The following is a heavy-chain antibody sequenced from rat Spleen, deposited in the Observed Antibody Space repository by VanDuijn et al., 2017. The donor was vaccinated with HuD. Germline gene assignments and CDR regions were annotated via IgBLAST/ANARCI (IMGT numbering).Heavy chain of an antibody. D-gene: IGHD4-3*01. CDR2: ISYDGSST. CDR3: ARHTIRGNWFAY. J-gene: IGHJ3*01. V-gene: IGHV5-7*01. CDR1: GFTFSDYN. Sequence: EVQLVESGGGLVQPGRSLKLSCAASGFTFSDYNMAWVRQAPKKGLEWVATISYDGSSTYYRDSVKGRFTISRDNAKSTLYLQMDSLRSEDTATYYCARHTIRGNWFAYWGQGTLVTVSS.